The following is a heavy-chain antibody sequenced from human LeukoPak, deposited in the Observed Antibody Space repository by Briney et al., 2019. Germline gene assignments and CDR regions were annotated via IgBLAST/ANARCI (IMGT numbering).Heavy chain of an antibody. J-gene: IGHJ4*02. CDR3: AKGFQEGSFFFDY. D-gene: IGHD3-3*01. V-gene: IGHV3-23*01. CDR2: ISGSGGST. Sequence: GGSLRLSCAASGFTFSSYAMSWVRQAPGNGLEWVSAISGSGGSTYYADSVKGRFTISRDNSKNTLYLQMNSLRAEDTAVYYCAKGFQEGSFFFDYWGQGTLVTVSS. CDR1: GFTFSSYA.